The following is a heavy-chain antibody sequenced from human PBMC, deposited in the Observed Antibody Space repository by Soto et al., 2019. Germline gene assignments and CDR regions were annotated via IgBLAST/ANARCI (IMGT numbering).Heavy chain of an antibody. J-gene: IGHJ4*02. CDR3: VGARGRLVGFDY. V-gene: IGHV4-34*01. D-gene: IGHD1-26*01. Sequence: QVQLQQWGAGLLKPSETLSLTCAVNAESFSDYYWSWIRQPPGKGLEWIGEIDASGNTNYSPSLKSRVTISVDTSTNQFSLKLRSVTAADTAVYFCVGARGRLVGFDYWGQGTLVTVSS. CDR1: AESFSDYY. CDR2: IDASGNT.